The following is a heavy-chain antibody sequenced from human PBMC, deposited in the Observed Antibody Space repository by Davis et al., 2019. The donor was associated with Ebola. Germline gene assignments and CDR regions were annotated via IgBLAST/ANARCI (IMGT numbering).Heavy chain of an antibody. CDR1: GDSISSHYW. J-gene: IGHJ4*02. D-gene: IGHD6-19*01. Sequence: SETLSLTCAVSGDSISSHYWWSWLRQSQGKGLEWIAEISYSGRTKHNPSLKSRVTISVDKSKNQFSLSVSSVTVADSAVYYCARSSGWYYFDYWGQGSLVTVSS. CDR3: ARSSGWYYFDY. V-gene: IGHV4-4*02. CDR2: ISYSGRT.